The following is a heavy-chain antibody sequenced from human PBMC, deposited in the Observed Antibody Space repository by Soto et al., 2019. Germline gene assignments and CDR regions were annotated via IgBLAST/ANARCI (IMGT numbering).Heavy chain of an antibody. CDR2: IYSGGNT. CDR1: GFTVSSNY. J-gene: IGHJ1*01. Sequence: EVQLVESGGGLIQPGGSLRLSCAASGFTVSSNYMSWVRQAPGKGLEWVSVIYSGGNTYYADSVKGRFTISRDNSKNTLYLQMNSLRAEDTAVYYYARDRVESGYPEYFQHWGQGTLVTVSS. CDR3: ARDRVESGYPEYFQH. V-gene: IGHV3-53*01. D-gene: IGHD3-22*01.